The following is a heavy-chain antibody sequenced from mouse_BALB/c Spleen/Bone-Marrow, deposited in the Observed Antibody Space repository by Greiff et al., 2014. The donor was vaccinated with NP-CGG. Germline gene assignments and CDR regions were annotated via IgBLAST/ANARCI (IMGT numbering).Heavy chain of an antibody. V-gene: IGHV1-18*01. CDR3: ARSWNYYVMDY. CDR2: INPNNGGT. J-gene: IGHJ4*01. CDR1: GYTFTEDT. Sequence: VKISCKTSGYTFTEDTMHWVKQSHGKSLEWIGGINPNNGGTTYNQKFKGKARLTVDKSSSTAYMELRSLTSEDYAVYYCARSWNYYVMDYWRQGTSVTVSS.